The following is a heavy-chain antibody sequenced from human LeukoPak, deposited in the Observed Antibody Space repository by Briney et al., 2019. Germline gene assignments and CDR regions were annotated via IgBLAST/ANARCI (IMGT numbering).Heavy chain of an antibody. J-gene: IGHJ4*02. D-gene: IGHD4-23*01. CDR3: ARGATGGNSAHFDS. CDR2: MYHTGTT. CDR1: GYSVSSGYF. Sequence: SETLSLTCTVSGYSVSSGYFWGWIRQPPGKRLEWIGNMYHTGTTYYNPSLKSRVTITIDTSKNQFSLKLRSVTAADTAVYYCARGATGGNSAHFDSWGQGTLVTVSS. V-gene: IGHV4-38-2*02.